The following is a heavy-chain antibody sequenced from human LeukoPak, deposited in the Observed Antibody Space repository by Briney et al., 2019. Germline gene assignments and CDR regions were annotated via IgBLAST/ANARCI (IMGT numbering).Heavy chain of an antibody. D-gene: IGHD6-13*01. CDR1: GFTFSSYG. CDR3: AKIEARERIAATDWYFDL. Sequence: GRSLRLSCAASGFTFSSYGMHWVRQAPGKGLEWVAVISYDGSNKYYADSVKGRFTISRDNSKNTLYLQMNSLRAEDTAVYYCAKIEARERIAATDWYFDLWGRGTLVTVSS. CDR2: ISYDGSNK. V-gene: IGHV3-30*18. J-gene: IGHJ2*01.